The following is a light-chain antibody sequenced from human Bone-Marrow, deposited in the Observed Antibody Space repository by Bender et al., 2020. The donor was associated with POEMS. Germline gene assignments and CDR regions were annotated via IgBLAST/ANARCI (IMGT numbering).Light chain of an antibody. CDR1: TSNIGNNY. V-gene: IGLV1-47*01. Sequence: QPTLTQSPSASGTPGQSITISCSGSTSNIGNNYVYWYQQFPGSAPKLLIYTTYQRPLGVPERFSGSKSGNTATLTISGTQTLDEADYYCQAWDTTSQAIFGGGTKLTVL. CDR2: TTY. CDR3: QAWDTTSQAI. J-gene: IGLJ2*01.